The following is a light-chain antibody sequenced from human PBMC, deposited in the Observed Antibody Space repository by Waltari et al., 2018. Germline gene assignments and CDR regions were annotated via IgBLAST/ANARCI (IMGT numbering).Light chain of an antibody. CDR1: SSDVGKYKR. V-gene: IGLV2-23*02. CDR2: VVS. CDR3: SSYAGSSKGV. Sequence: QSALTQPASVSGSPGQAITISCTGTSSDVGKYKRVSWYQQHPGKAPKLMIYVVSKRPSGVSDRFSGSKSGDMASLTISGLQPEDETEYFCSSYAGSSKGVFGGGTKVTVL. J-gene: IGLJ2*01.